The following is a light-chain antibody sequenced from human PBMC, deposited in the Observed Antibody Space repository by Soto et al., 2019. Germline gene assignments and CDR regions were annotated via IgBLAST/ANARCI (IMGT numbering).Light chain of an antibody. CDR1: TSNIGSNY. Sequence: QPVLTQPPPASGTPGQGVTISCSGSTSNIGSNYVYWYQQLPGTAPKLLIYSNNQRPSGVPDRFSGSKSGTSASLAISGLRSDDEADYFCATWDDSLNGFSVFGTGTKVTVL. V-gene: IGLV1-47*01. J-gene: IGLJ1*01. CDR3: ATWDDSLNGFSV. CDR2: SNN.